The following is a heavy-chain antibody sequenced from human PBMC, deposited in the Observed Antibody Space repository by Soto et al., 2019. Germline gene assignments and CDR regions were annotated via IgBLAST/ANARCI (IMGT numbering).Heavy chain of an antibody. J-gene: IGHJ6*02. CDR3: ARDGVAARLDYYYGMDV. CDR1: GFTFSSYA. CDR2: ISYDGSNK. Sequence: SGGSLRLSCAASGFTFSSYAMHWVRQAPGKGLEWVAVISYDGSNKYYADSVKGRFTISRDNSKNTLYLQMNSLRAEDTAVYYCARDGVAARLDYYYGMDVWGQGTTVTVSS. D-gene: IGHD6-6*01. V-gene: IGHV3-30-3*01.